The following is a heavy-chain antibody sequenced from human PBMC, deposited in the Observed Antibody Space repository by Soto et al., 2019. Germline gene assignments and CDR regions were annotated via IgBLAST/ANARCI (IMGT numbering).Heavy chain of an antibody. CDR3: AKNYFFDW. J-gene: IGHJ4*02. V-gene: IGHV3-23*01. CDR1: GFIFITYA. CDR2: ISTSGGGT. Sequence: PGGSLRLSCSASGFIFITYAMSWVRQAPGKGLEWVSSISTSGGGTYYAGSVKGRFTISRDNSKNMLDLQMDGLRAEDTAIYYCAKNYFFDWWGQGTPVTVSS.